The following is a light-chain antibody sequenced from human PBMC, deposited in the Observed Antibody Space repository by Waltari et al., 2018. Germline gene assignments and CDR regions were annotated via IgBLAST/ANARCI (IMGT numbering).Light chain of an antibody. CDR1: QSISSY. V-gene: IGKV1-39*01. J-gene: IGKJ4*01. Sequence: DIQMTQSPSSLSASVGDRVTITCRASQSISSYLNWYQQKPGKAPKLLISAASTLQSGVPSRFSGSGSVTDFSLTITSLQPEDFATYYCQQSYSTPLTFGGGTKVEIK. CDR2: AAS. CDR3: QQSYSTPLT.